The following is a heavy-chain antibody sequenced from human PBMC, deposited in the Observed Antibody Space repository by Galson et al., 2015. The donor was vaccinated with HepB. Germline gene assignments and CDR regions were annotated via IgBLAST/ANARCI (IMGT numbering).Heavy chain of an antibody. CDR1: GFTFSSHA. J-gene: IGHJ4*02. D-gene: IGHD6-13*01. Sequence: SLRLSCAASGFTFSSHAMHWVRQAPGKGLEWVAVISYDGSNKYYADSVKGRFTISRDNSKNTLYLQMNSLRAEDTAVYYCARVIIPGSIAAAVLDYWGQGTLVTVSS. V-gene: IGHV3-30*04. CDR2: ISYDGSNK. CDR3: ARVIIPGSIAAAVLDY.